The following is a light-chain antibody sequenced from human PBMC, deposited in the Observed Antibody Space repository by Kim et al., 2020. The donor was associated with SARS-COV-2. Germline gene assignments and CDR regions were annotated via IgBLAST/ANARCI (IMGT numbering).Light chain of an antibody. V-gene: IGKV1-5*03. CDR1: RSVSRW. CDR2: RAT. J-gene: IGKJ2*01. Sequence: SLGGRGTSTFRASRSVSRWLAWYQQKAGKAPTLLIYRATTLFSGVPSRFSGSGSGTEFTLTITSLQPEDFATYYCQQYNSYIDYTFGQGTKVDIK. CDR3: QQYNSYIDYT.